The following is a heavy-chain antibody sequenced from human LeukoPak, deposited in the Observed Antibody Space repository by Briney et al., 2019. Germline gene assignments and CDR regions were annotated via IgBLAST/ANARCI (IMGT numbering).Heavy chain of an antibody. CDR3: AREPYSSSSNWFDP. J-gene: IGHJ5*02. V-gene: IGHV1-2*06. Sequence: ASVKVSCKATGVTFSSYAISWVRQAPGQGLEWMGRINPNSGGTNYAQKFQGRVTMSRDTSISTAYMELSRLRSDDTAVYYCAREPYSSSSNWFDPWGQGTLVTVSS. D-gene: IGHD6-6*01. CDR2: INPNSGGT. CDR1: GVTFSSYA.